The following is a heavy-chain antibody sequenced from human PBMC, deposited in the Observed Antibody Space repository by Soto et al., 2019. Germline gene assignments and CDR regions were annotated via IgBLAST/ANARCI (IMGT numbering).Heavy chain of an antibody. CDR1: GGSFSGYY. Sequence: QVQLQQWGAGLLKPSETLSLTCAVYGGSFSGYYWSWIRQPPGKGLEWIGEINHSGSTNYNPSLTSRVTRSVATSRSRFSVKLSSVTAGSTAVYYCATGETVNQGYYMPVWGKGTTVTVSS. V-gene: IGHV4-34*01. J-gene: IGHJ6*03. CDR3: ATGETVNQGYYMPV. D-gene: IGHD4-4*01. CDR2: INHSGST.